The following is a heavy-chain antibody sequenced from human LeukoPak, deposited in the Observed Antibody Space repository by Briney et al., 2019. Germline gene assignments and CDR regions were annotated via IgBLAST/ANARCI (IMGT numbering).Heavy chain of an antibody. D-gene: IGHD6-19*01. CDR1: GYSFTGYY. Sequence: GASVKVSCKASGYSFTGYYMHWVRQAPGQGLEWMGWFNPNSGATKYAQKFQGRVTMTTDTSISTAYMELSRLGSDDTAVYYCVRSTSGWYPHFDYWGQGTLVTVSS. CDR3: VRSTSGWYPHFDY. CDR2: FNPNSGAT. J-gene: IGHJ4*02. V-gene: IGHV1-2*02.